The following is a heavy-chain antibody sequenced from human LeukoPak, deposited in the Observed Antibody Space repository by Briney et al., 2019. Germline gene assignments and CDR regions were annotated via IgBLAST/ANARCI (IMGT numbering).Heavy chain of an antibody. J-gene: IGHJ4*02. Sequence: TPSETLSLTCTVSGGSISSGDYYWSWIRQPPGKGLEWIGYMYYSGSTYYNPSLKSRVTISVDTSKNQFSLKLSSVTAADTAVYYCAGGYCSSTSCYDGPLDYWGQGTLVTVSS. V-gene: IGHV4-30-4*08. CDR1: GGSISSGDYY. CDR2: MYYSGST. CDR3: AGGYCSSTSCYDGPLDY. D-gene: IGHD2-2*01.